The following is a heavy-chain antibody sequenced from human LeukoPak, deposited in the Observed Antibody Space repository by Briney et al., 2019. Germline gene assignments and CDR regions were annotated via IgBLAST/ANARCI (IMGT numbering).Heavy chain of an antibody. J-gene: IGHJ5*02. CDR3: ARSDSRWFDP. CDR2: INHRGSA. CDR1: GGSFSGYY. D-gene: IGHD2-15*01. V-gene: IGHV4-34*01. Sequence: SETLSLTCTVSGGSFSGYYCTWIRQPPGKGLEWIGEINHRGSANYNPSLKSRVTISVDRSKNQFSLKLSSVTPADTAVYYCARSDSRWFDPWGQGTLVTVSS.